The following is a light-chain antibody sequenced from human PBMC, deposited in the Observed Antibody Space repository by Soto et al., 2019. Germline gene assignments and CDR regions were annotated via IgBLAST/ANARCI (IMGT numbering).Light chain of an antibody. CDR2: GAS. CDR3: QQYNNWPPIT. V-gene: IGKV3-15*01. CDR1: QSVSSN. J-gene: IGKJ5*01. Sequence: EIVRTQSPATLSGSAGERHTLSCLASQSVSSNLAWYQQKPGQAPRLLIYGASTGATGIPARFSGSGSGTEFTLTISSLQSEDFAVYYCQQYNNWPPITFGQGTRLEIK.